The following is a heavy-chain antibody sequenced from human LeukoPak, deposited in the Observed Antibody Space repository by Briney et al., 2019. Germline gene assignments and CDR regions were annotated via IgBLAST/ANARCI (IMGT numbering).Heavy chain of an antibody. CDR1: GGSFSGYY. CDR2: INHSGST. V-gene: IGHV4-34*01. J-gene: IGHJ5*01. D-gene: IGHD6-13*01. Sequence: SETLSLTCAVYGGSFSGYYWSWIRQPPGKGLEWIGEINHSGSTNYNPSLKSRVTISVDTSKNQFSLKLSSVTAADTAVYYCASSLIAAALFDSWGQGTLVTVSS. CDR3: ASSLIAAALFDS.